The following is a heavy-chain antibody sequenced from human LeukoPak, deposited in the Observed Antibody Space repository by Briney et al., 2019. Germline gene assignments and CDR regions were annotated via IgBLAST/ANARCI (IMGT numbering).Heavy chain of an antibody. Sequence: SETLSLTCTVSGGSISSSSYYWGWIRQPPGKGLEWIGSIYYSGSTYYNPSLKSRVTISVDTSKNQSSLKLSSVTAADTAAYYCARKGTSRGYYFDYWGQGTLVTVSS. V-gene: IGHV4-39*07. CDR1: GGSISSSSYY. CDR3: ARKGTSRGYYFDY. D-gene: IGHD1-1*01. J-gene: IGHJ4*02. CDR2: IYYSGST.